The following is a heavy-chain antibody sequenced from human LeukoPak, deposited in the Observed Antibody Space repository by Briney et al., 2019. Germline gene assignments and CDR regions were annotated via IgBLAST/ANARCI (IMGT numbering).Heavy chain of an antibody. J-gene: IGHJ4*02. D-gene: IGHD6-19*01. CDR3: ARSGEWLDFDY. CDR1: GGSISSGSYY. CDR2: IYTSGST. Sequence: SQTLSLTCTVSGGSISSGSYYWSWLRQPAGKGLEWIGRIYTSGSTNYNPSLKSRVTISVDTSKNQFSLKLSSVTAADTAVYYCARSGEWLDFDYWGQGTLVTVSS. V-gene: IGHV4-61*02.